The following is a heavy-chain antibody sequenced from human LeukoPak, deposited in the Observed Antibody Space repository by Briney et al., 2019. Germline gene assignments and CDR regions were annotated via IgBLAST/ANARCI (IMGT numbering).Heavy chain of an antibody. J-gene: IGHJ5*02. CDR2: ISSSSTYI. CDR1: GFTFSRYS. Sequence: GGSLRLSCAASGFTFSRYSVIWVRQAPGKGLEWVASISSSSTYIYYADSLKGRFTIFRDNAENSLSLQMNSLRAEDTAVYYCARELELTSDWFDPWGQGTLVTVSS. V-gene: IGHV3-21*01. D-gene: IGHD1-7*01. CDR3: ARELELTSDWFDP.